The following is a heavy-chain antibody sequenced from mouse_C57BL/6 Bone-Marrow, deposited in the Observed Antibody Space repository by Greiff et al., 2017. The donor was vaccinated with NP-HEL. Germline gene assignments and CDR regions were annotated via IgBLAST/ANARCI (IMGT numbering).Heavy chain of an antibody. CDR2: ISGGGGNT. CDR1: GFTFSSYT. V-gene: IGHV5-9*01. Sequence: EVQVVESGGGLVKPGGSLKLSCAASGFTFSSYTMSWVRQTPEKRLELVATISGGGGNTYYPDSVKGRFTISRDNAKNTLYLQMSSLRSEDTALYYCARQGYLRTWFAYWGQGTLVTVSA. D-gene: IGHD3-1*01. J-gene: IGHJ3*01. CDR3: ARQGYLRTWFAY.